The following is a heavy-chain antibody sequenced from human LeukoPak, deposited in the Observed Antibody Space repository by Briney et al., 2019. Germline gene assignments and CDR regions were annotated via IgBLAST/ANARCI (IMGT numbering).Heavy chain of an antibody. Sequence: PSETLSLTCTVSGGSISSYYWSWIRQPPGKGLEWIGYIYYSGSTNYNPSLKSRVTISVDTSKNQFSLKLSSVTAADTAVYYCARDNGGSYKGGIDYWGQGTLVTVSS. CDR1: GGSISSYY. CDR3: ARDNGGSYKGGIDY. V-gene: IGHV4-59*01. J-gene: IGHJ4*02. CDR2: IYYSGST. D-gene: IGHD1-26*01.